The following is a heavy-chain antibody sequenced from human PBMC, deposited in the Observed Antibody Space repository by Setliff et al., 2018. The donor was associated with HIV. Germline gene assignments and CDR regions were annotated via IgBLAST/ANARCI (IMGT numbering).Heavy chain of an antibody. J-gene: IGHJ5*01. CDR2: IYHSGGT. CDR1: GYFINIGHY. Sequence: SETLSLTSRVSGYFINIGHYCGWLRQSPGKGLEWIGTIYHSGGTYYNPSLKSRVTISVDTSNNQFSLRMNSVTAADTAVYYCATDTSISWFYHWGQGTLVTVSS. V-gene: IGHV4-38-2*02. CDR3: ATDTSISWFYH. D-gene: IGHD1-1*01.